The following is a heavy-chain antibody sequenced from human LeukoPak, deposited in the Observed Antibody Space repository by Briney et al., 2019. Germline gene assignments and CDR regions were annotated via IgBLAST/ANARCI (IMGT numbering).Heavy chain of an antibody. CDR2: ISSSGSTI. CDR3: ARVMVEWLRLDAFDI. D-gene: IGHD5-12*01. Sequence: GGSLRLSCAASGITFSSYGMSWIRQAPGKGLEWVSYISSSGSTIYYADSVKGRFTISRDNAKNSLYLQMNSLRAEDTAVYYCARVMVEWLRLDAFDIWGQGTMVTVSS. V-gene: IGHV3-48*01. CDR1: GITFSSYG. J-gene: IGHJ3*02.